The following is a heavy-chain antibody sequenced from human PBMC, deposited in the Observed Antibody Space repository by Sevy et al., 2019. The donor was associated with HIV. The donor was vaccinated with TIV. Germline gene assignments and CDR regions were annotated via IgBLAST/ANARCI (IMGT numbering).Heavy chain of an antibody. J-gene: IGHJ6*02. Sequence: GGSLRLSCAASGFTFSDYNMSWIRQAPGKGLEWVSYISSSGSTIYYADSVKGRFTISRDNAKNSLYLQMNSLRAEDTAVYYCARVGDTAMVTGPSYYYYGMDVWGQGTTVTVSS. D-gene: IGHD5-18*01. CDR1: GFTFSDYN. CDR2: ISSSGSTI. V-gene: IGHV3-11*01. CDR3: ARVGDTAMVTGPSYYYYGMDV.